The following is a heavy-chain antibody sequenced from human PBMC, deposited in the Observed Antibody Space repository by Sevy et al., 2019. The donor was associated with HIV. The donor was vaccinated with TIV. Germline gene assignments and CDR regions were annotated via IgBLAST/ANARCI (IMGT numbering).Heavy chain of an antibody. CDR3: ARGTDYYYYGMDV. V-gene: IGHV4-34*01. CDR1: GGSLSGYF. CDR2: INDSGST. Sequence: SETLSLTCAVYGGSLSGYFWSWIRQPPGKGLEWIGEINDSGSTNYNPTLKSRVTISVDTSKNQFSLKLSSVTAADTAVYYCARGTDYYYYGMDVWGQGTTVTVSS. J-gene: IGHJ6*02.